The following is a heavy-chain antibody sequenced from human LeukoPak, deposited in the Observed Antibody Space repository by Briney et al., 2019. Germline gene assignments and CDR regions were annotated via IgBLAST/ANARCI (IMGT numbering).Heavy chain of an antibody. CDR1: GYTFTGYY. V-gene: IGHV1-2*02. D-gene: IGHD5-18*01. Sequence: ASVKVSCKASGYTFTGYYMHWVRQAPGQGLEWMGWINPNSGGTNYAQKFQGRVTMTRDTSISTAYMELSRLRSDDTAVYFCARELYDSYGYHYWGQGTLVTVSS. CDR2: INPNSGGT. CDR3: ARELYDSYGYHY. J-gene: IGHJ4*02.